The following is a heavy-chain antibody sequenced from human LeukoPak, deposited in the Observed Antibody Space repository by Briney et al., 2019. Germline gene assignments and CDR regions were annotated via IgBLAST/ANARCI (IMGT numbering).Heavy chain of an antibody. Sequence: GGSLRLSCAASGFTFSSYAMSWVRQAPGKGLECVSAISASGGSTYYADSVKGQFTISRDISKNTLYLQMNNLRVEDTALYYCAKDKSGGSGSYPSRQPPGYWGQGTLVTVSS. V-gene: IGHV3-23*01. J-gene: IGHJ4*02. D-gene: IGHD3-10*01. CDR1: GFTFSSYA. CDR2: ISASGGST. CDR3: AKDKSGGSGSYPSRQPPGY.